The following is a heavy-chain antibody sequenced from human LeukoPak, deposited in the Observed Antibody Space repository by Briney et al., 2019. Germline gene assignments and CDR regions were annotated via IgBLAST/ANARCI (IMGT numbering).Heavy chain of an antibody. CDR3: ARLPEGRYATSLGWLGP. D-gene: IGHD5-24*01. V-gene: IGHV4-59*08. CDR2: LAYTGIS. J-gene: IGHJ5*02. Sequence: SETLSLTCTVSGASISRSYSIWIRQTPGKGLEWMGYLAYTGISTYIPSLKSRVTISRDESKNQFSLHLSHVTAANTADYYCARLPEGRYATSLGWLGPWRQGTRVTVSS. CDR1: GASISRSY.